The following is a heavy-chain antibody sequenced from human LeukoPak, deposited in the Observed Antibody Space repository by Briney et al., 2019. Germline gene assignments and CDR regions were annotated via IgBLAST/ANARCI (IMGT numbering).Heavy chain of an antibody. CDR1: GGSFSNYY. D-gene: IGHD2-21*02. Sequence: PSETLSLTCAVYGGSFSNYYWSWIRQPPGKGLEWIGSIYHSGSTYYNPSLESRVTISLDTSKNQFSLNLSSVTAADTAVYYCAKIDLVVTAPYFDYWGHGTLVTVSS. J-gene: IGHJ4*01. CDR3: AKIDLVVTAPYFDY. CDR2: IYHSGST. V-gene: IGHV4-34*01.